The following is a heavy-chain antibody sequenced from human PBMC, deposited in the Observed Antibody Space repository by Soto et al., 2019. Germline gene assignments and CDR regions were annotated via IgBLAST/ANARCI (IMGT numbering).Heavy chain of an antibody. J-gene: IGHJ6*02. CDR3: ARRLGIAAAGKRVDV. Sequence: ETLSLTCTVSGGSISSSSYYWGWIRQPPGKGLEWIGSIYYSGSTYYNPSLKSRVTISVDASKNQFSLKLSSVTAADTAVYYCARRLGIAAAGKRVDVWGQGTTVTVSS. D-gene: IGHD6-13*01. V-gene: IGHV4-39*01. CDR1: GGSISSSSYY. CDR2: IYYSGST.